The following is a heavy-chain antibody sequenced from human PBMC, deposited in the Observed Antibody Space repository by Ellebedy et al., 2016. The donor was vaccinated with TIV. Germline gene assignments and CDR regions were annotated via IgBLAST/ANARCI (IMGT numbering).Heavy chain of an antibody. V-gene: IGHV3-53*01. J-gene: IGHJ4*02. CDR2: IYTGDST. CDR1: GFSVSSNY. CDR3: AGGTY. Sequence: GESLKISCAASGFSVSSNYVSWVRQAPGKGLEWVSYIYTGDSTYHADSVKGRFTISRDNSKNTLYLQMNSLRAEDTAVYYCAGGTYWGQGTLVTVSS.